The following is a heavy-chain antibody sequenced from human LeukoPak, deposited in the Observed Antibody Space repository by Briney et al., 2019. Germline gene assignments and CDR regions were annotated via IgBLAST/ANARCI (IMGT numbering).Heavy chain of an antibody. Sequence: ASETLSLTCTVSGGSISSSNYYWGWIRQPPGKGLEWIGSIYYSGSTYYNPSLKSRVTISVDTSKNQFSLKLSSVTAADTAVCYCARAGGSSYYYYYYMDVWGKGTTVTISS. CDR3: ARAGGSSYYYYYYMDV. CDR2: IYYSGST. V-gene: IGHV4-39*01. J-gene: IGHJ6*03. CDR1: GGSISSSNYY. D-gene: IGHD1-26*01.